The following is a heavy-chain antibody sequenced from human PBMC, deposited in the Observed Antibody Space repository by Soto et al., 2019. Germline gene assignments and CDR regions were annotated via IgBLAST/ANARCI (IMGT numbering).Heavy chain of an antibody. V-gene: IGHV1-69*13. CDR3: ASGPVFKGYCTNGVCYLFDY. D-gene: IGHD2-8*01. Sequence: SVKVSCKSSGGTFSSYAISWVRQAPGQGLEWMGGIIPIFGTANYAQKFQGRVTITADESTSTAYMELSSLRSEDTAVYYCASGPVFKGYCTNGVCYLFDYWGQGTLVTSPQ. CDR1: GGTFSSYA. J-gene: IGHJ4*02. CDR2: IIPIFGTA.